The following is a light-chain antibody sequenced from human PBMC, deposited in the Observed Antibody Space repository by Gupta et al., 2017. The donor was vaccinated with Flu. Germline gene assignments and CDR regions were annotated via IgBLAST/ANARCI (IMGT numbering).Light chain of an antibody. J-gene: IGKJ2*03. CDR2: NTS. V-gene: IGKV1-5*03. CDR3: AFQHS. CDR1: QSISSL. Sequence: DIQMTQFPSTLSASVGDRVTITCRASQSISSLLSWDQQKPGKAPKILIVNTSSLKSAVKSPFSVSGSGTELTRTRNSMQTDDSATGDGAFQHSFGPEASLEI.